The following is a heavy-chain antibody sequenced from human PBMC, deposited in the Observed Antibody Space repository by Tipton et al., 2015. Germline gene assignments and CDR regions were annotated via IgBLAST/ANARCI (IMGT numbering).Heavy chain of an antibody. Sequence: SLRLSCAASGFTFSNYAMNWVRQAPGKGLEWVSSISDTGRKTYSADPVKGRLTISRDNSKNTLYLQMNSLRAEDTAVYYCARGLLLWFGMSDYRGRGTLVTVSS. D-gene: IGHD3-10*01. CDR1: GFTFSNYA. CDR3: ARGLLLWFGMSDY. V-gene: IGHV3-23*01. CDR2: ISDTGRKT. J-gene: IGHJ4*02.